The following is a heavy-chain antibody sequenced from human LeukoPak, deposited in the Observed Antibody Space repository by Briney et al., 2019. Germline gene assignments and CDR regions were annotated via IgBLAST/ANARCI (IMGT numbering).Heavy chain of an antibody. D-gene: IGHD4-17*01. J-gene: IGHJ5*02. Sequence: ASVKVSCKASGYTFTGYYMHWVRQAPGQGLEWMGIINPSGGSTSYAQKFQGRVTMTRDTSTSTVYMELSSLRSEDTAVYYCARDRSRVTTPEYNWFDPWGQGTLVTVSS. CDR2: INPSGGST. CDR1: GYTFTGYY. V-gene: IGHV1-46*01. CDR3: ARDRSRVTTPEYNWFDP.